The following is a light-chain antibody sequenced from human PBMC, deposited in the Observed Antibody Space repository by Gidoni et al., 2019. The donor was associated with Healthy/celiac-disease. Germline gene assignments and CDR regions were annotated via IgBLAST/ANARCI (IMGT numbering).Light chain of an antibody. J-gene: IGKJ2*01. CDR2: GAS. V-gene: IGKV3-20*01. Sequence: EIVLTQSPRALSLSPGERATLSCRASQSVSSSYLAWYQQKPGQAPRPLIYGASSRATGIPDRFSGSGSGTDFTLTISRLEPEDFAVYYCQQYGSSPRYTFGQGTKLEIK. CDR3: QQYGSSPRYT. CDR1: QSVSSSY.